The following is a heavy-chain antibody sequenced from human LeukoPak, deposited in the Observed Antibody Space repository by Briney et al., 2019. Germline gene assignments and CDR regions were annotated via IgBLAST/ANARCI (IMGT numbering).Heavy chain of an antibody. CDR2: IYYSGST. CDR1: GGSISSYY. Sequence: KPSETLSLNCTVSGGSISSYYWSWIRQPPGKGLEWVGYIYYSGSTNYKPSLQSRVTISVTTSKNQFSLKLSSVTAADTAVYYCARDPRQGQLPEIHFDYWGQGTLVTVSS. D-gene: IGHD2-2*01. V-gene: IGHV4-59*01. J-gene: IGHJ4*02. CDR3: ARDPRQGQLPEIHFDY.